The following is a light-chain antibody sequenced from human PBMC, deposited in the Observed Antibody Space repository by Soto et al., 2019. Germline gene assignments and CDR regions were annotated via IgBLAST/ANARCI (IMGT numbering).Light chain of an antibody. CDR2: KAS. Sequence: IQMTQSPSTVSGTVGDRVTITCRASQTISSWLAWYQQKPGKAPKLLIYKASTLKSGVPSRFSGSGSGTESTLTISSLQPDDFATYYCQHYNSYSEASGQRANV. V-gene: IGKV1-5*03. CDR3: QHYNSYSEA. J-gene: IGKJ1*01. CDR1: QTISSW.